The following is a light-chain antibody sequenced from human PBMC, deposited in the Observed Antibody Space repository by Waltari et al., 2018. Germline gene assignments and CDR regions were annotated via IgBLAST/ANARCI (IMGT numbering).Light chain of an antibody. V-gene: IGLV1-47*01. J-gene: IGLJ3*02. CDR1: RSNIGRNY. CDR2: RNY. CDR3: ATWDASLSGWV. Sequence: QSVLTQPPSASGTHGQRVTISCSGSRSNIGRNYVFWYQQFPGTAPKLLIYRNYQLPSGVSDRFSGSKSGTSASLAISGLRSEDEADYYCATWDASLSGWVFGGGTQLTVL.